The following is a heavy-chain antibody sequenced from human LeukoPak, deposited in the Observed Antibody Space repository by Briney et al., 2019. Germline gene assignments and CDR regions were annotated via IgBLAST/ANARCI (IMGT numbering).Heavy chain of an antibody. V-gene: IGHV1-8*01. CDR2: MNPNSGNT. CDR3: ARDFPVDTAHYYYYGMDV. Sequence: ASVKVSCKASGYTFTSYDINWVRQATGQGLEWMGWMNPNSGNTGYAQKFQGRVTMTGNTSISTAYMELSSLRSEDTAVYYCARDFPVDTAHYYYYGMDVWGQGTTVTVPS. D-gene: IGHD5-18*01. CDR1: GYTFTSYD. J-gene: IGHJ6*02.